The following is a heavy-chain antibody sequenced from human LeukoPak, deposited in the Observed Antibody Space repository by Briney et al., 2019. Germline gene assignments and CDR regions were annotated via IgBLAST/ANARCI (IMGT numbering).Heavy chain of an antibody. V-gene: IGHV3-23*01. CDR3: AKGSYYYDSSGYHYYFDY. J-gene: IGHJ4*02. CDR1: GGTFSSYA. Sequence: SCKASGGTFSSYAMSWVRQAPGKGLEWVSAISGSGGTTYYADSVKGRFTISRDNSKNTLYLQMNSLRAEDTAVYYCAKGSYYYDSSGYHYYFDYWGQGTLVTVSS. D-gene: IGHD3-22*01. CDR2: ISGSGGTT.